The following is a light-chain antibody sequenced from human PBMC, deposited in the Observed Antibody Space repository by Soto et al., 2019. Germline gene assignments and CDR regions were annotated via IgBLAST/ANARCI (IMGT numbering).Light chain of an antibody. J-gene: IGKJ5*01. Sequence: EIVLTQSPGTLSLSPGERATLSCRASQSVSSSYLAWYQQKPGQAPRLLIYGASSRATGIQERFSGSGSGTDFTRTKSRLRPEDLAVYYCPQYGNSPIPFGQGTRLEIK. CDR2: GAS. V-gene: IGKV3-20*01. CDR1: QSVSSSY. CDR3: PQYGNSPIP.